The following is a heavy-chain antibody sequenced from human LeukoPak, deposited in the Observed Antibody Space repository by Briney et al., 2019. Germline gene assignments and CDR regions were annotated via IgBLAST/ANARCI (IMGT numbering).Heavy chain of an antibody. CDR2: IYSGGST. V-gene: IGHV3-66*01. CDR1: GFTVSSNY. D-gene: IGHD5-18*01. Sequence: GGSLRLSCAASGFTVSSNYMSWVRQAPGKGLEWVSVIYSGGSTYSADSVKGRFTISRDNSKNTLYLQMNSLRAEDTAVYYCARDHTAAIDYWGQGTLVTVSS. J-gene: IGHJ4*02. CDR3: ARDHTAAIDY.